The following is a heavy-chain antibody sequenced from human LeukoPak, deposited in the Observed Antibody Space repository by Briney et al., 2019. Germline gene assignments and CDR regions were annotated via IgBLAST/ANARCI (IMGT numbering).Heavy chain of an antibody. CDR1: GFIFVEYA. CDR3: AKALYSGSYWGWDVDAFDI. Sequence: SGGSLRLSCEASGFIFVEYAMHWVRQAPGKGLEWVSGISWNSGSIGYADSVKGRFTISRDNAKNSLYLQMNSLRAEDTALYYCAKALYSGSYWGWDVDAFDIWGQGTMVTVSS. D-gene: IGHD1-26*01. J-gene: IGHJ3*02. CDR2: ISWNSGSI. V-gene: IGHV3-9*01.